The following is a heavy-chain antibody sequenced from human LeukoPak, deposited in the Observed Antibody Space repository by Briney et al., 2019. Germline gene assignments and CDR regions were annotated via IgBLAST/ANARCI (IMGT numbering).Heavy chain of an antibody. CDR3: ARYLFQQQLVLDY. Sequence: SETLSLTCTVSGGSISSYYWSWIRQPPGKGLEWIGYIYYSGSTNYNPSLKSRVTISVDTSKNQFSLKLSSVTAADTAVYYCARYLFQQQLVLDYWGQGTLVTVSS. CDR1: GGSISSYY. V-gene: IGHV4-59*01. CDR2: IYYSGST. J-gene: IGHJ4*02. D-gene: IGHD6-6*01.